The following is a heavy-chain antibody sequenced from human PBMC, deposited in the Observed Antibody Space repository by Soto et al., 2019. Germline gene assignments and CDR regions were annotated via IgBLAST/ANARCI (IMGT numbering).Heavy chain of an antibody. CDR1: GYSFTSFG. CDR3: ARGVRVGANLYASEI. D-gene: IGHD1-26*01. Sequence: QAQLVQSGGEVKKPGASVKVSCKASGYSFTSFGISWVRRAPGQGPEWMAWSSTYNGTTNYAQKFQGRVTLSTDTSTSTASMELRSLTSDDTAVYYCARGVRVGANLYASEIWGPGTMFTVSS. CDR2: SSTYNGTT. J-gene: IGHJ3*02. V-gene: IGHV1-18*01.